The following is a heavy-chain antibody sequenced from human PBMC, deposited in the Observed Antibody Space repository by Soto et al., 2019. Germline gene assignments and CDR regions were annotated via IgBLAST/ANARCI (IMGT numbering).Heavy chain of an antibody. J-gene: IGHJ4*02. D-gene: IGHD4-17*01. CDR1: GFTFSISW. V-gene: IGHV3-74*01. CDR3: ARGLYGAYGQDF. Sequence: GGSLRLSFAASGFTFSISWIHWVLQAPGKGLVWVSSIKGDEIKKNYEESVKGRFTISRDNEKNTVFMKMQSLREEDKDLYYCARGLYGAYGQDFWGQGILVTVS. CDR2: IKGDEIKK.